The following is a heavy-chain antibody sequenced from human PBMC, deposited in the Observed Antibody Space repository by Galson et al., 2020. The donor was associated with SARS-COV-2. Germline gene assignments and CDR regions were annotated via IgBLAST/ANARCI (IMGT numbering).Heavy chain of an antibody. CDR3: ARALGGSNSWFIDY. J-gene: IGHJ4*02. CDR2: ISAYNGNA. V-gene: IGHV1-18*01. D-gene: IGHD4-4*01. Sequence: ASVKVSCKTSGYTFTSFGVTWVRQVPGQGLEWMAWISAYNGNANSAQKVQGRVTMTTDTSTSTAYMELRSLRSDDTAVYYCARALGGSNSWFIDYWGQGTLVTVSS. CDR1: GYTFTSFG.